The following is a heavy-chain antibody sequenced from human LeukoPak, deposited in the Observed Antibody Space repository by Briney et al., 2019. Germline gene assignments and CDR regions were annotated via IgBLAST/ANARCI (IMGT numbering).Heavy chain of an antibody. CDR1: GFTFSSYS. CDR3: ARDLEGRAATTFWSKPYFDY. Sequence: GGSLRLSCAASGFTFSSYSMNWVRQAPGKGLEWVSSISSSSSYIYYADSVKGRFTISRDNAKNSLYLQMNSLRAEDTAVYYCARDLEGRAATTFWSKPYFDYWGQGTLVTVSS. D-gene: IGHD2-15*01. CDR2: ISSSSSYI. V-gene: IGHV3-21*01. J-gene: IGHJ4*02.